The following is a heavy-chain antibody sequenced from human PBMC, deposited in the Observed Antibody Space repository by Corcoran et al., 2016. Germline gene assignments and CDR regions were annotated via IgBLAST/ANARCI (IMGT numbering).Heavy chain of an antibody. CDR1: GYTFTSFD. CDR2: MNPNSGNT. CDR3: ARRPARGLDV. J-gene: IGHJ6*02. V-gene: IGHV1-8*01. Sequence: QVQLVQSGAEVKKPGASMKVSCKASGYTFTSFDINWVRQATGQGLEGMGWMNPNSGNTGNAQQFQGRVTMTRNTSISTAYMELSSLRSADTGVYYCARRPARGLDVWGQGTTVTVSS.